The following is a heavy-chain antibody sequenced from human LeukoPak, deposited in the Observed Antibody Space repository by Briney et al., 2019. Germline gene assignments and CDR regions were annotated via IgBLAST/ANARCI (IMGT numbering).Heavy chain of an antibody. Sequence: PSETLSLTCAVYGGSFSGYYWSWIRQPPGKGLEWIGEINHSGSTNYNPSLKSRVTISVDTSKNQFSLKLSSVTAADTAVYYCASRPGSDPWGQGTLVTVSS. CDR1: GGSFSGYY. CDR3: ASRPGSDP. J-gene: IGHJ5*02. CDR2: INHSGST. V-gene: IGHV4-34*01.